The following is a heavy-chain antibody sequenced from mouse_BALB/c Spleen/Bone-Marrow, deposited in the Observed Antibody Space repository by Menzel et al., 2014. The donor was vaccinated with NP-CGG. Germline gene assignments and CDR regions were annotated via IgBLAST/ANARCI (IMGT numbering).Heavy chain of an antibody. CDR3: TTGFAY. CDR1: GFTFSNYW. Sequence: EVHLVESGGGLVQPGGSMKLSCVASGFTFSNYWMNWVRQSPEKGLEWVAEIRLKSYNYATHYAESVKGRFTISRDDSKSSVYPQMNNLRAEDTGIYYCTTGFAYWGQGTLVTVSA. V-gene: IGHV6-6*02. CDR2: IRLKSYNYAT. J-gene: IGHJ3*01.